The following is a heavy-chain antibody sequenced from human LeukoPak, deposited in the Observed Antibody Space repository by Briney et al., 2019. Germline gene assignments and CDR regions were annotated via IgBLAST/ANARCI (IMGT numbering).Heavy chain of an antibody. CDR1: GGSFSGYY. CDR2: INHSGST. V-gene: IGHV4-34*01. D-gene: IGHD3-16*01. CDR3: ARGLRGSKADAFDI. Sequence: SEILSLTCAVYGGSFSGYYWSWIRQPPGKGLEWIGEINHSGSTNYNPSLKSRVTISVDTSKNQFSLKLSSVTAADTAVYYCARGLRGSKADAFDIWGQGTMVTVSS. J-gene: IGHJ3*02.